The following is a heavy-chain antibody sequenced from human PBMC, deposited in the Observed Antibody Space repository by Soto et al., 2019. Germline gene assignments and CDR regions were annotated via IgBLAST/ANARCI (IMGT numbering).Heavy chain of an antibody. D-gene: IGHD4-17*01. CDR2: SGTT. Sequence: SETLSLTCTVSGGSISRSNYHWTWIRQPPGKGLEWIGSGTTNYNPSLGGRVTISVDTSKNQFSLKVYSVTAADTAMYYCATYGGDTGSFDYWGQGTLVTVYS. CDR1: GGSISRSNYH. J-gene: IGHJ4*02. CDR3: ATYGGDTGSFDY. V-gene: IGHV4-39*01.